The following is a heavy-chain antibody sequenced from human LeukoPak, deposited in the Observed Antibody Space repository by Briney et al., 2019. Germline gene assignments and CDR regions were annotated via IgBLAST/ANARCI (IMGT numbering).Heavy chain of an antibody. Sequence: GRSLRLSCAASGFTFRSYGMHWVRQAPGKGLEWVSIIWYDGGNKYYADSVRGRFTISRDNSKNTLYLQMNSLRVEDTAVYYCATGNEYYFDHWGQGTLVTVSS. CDR3: ATGNEYYFDH. V-gene: IGHV3-33*01. CDR1: GFTFRSYG. CDR2: IWYDGGNK. J-gene: IGHJ4*02. D-gene: IGHD1-14*01.